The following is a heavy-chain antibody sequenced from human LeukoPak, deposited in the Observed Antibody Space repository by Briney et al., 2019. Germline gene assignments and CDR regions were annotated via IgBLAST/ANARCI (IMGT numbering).Heavy chain of an antibody. J-gene: IGHJ4*02. D-gene: IGHD3-9*01. V-gene: IGHV4-34*01. CDR1: GGPFSGYY. Sequence: SETLSLTCAVYGGPFSGYYWSWIRQPPGKGLEWIGEINHSGSTNYNPSLKSRVTISVDTSKNQFSLKLSSVTAADTAVYYCARGYDILTRYYFDYWGQGTLVTVSS. CDR2: INHSGST. CDR3: ARGYDILTRYYFDY.